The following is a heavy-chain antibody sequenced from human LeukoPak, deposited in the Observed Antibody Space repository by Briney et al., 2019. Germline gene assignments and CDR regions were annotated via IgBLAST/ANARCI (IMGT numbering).Heavy chain of an antibody. D-gene: IGHD4/OR15-4a*01. CDR2: IRYDGSKK. CDR1: GFIFSSYG. J-gene: IGHJ4*02. V-gene: IGHV3-30*02. CDR3: ARRAGAYSHPYDY. Sequence: HPGGSPRLSCAASGFIFSSYGMHWVRQAPGKGLEWVAFIRYDGSKKYYADSVKGRFTISIDNSKNTLYLQMNSLRAEDTAVYYCARRAGAYSHPYDYWGQGTLVTVSS.